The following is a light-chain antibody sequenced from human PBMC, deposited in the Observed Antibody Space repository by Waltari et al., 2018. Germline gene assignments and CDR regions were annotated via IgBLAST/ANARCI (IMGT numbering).Light chain of an antibody. CDR3: SAWDGSLSAWV. CDR2: RNN. J-gene: IGLJ3*02. V-gene: IGLV10-54*01. CDR1: SNNVGNQG. Sequence: QAGLTQPPSVSKGLRQTATLTCTGNSNNVGNQGAAWLQQHQGHPPKLLSYRNNNRPSGISERLSASRSGNTASLTITGLQPEDEADHYCSAWDGSLSAWVFGGGTKLTVL.